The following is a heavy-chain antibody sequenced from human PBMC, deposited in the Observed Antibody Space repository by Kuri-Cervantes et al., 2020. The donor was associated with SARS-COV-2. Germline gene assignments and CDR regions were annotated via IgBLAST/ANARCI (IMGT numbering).Heavy chain of an antibody. D-gene: IGHD6-19*01. V-gene: IGHV4-39*01. Sequence: GSLRLSCTVSGGSISSQSYYWGWIRQPPGKGLEWIGSVYYSGTTYYNPSLKSRVTISLDTSKNQLSLNLNSVTAADTAVYYCARFGIAVARSVDYWGQGTLVTVSS. J-gene: IGHJ4*02. CDR2: VYYSGTT. CDR1: GGSISSQSYY. CDR3: ARFGIAVARSVDY.